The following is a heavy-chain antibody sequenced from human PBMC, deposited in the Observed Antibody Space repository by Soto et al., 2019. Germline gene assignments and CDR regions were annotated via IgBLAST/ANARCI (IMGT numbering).Heavy chain of an antibody. CDR1: GYTFTSYA. CDR3: ARAYGVVVPAAMYY. J-gene: IGHJ4*02. V-gene: IGHV1-3*01. CDR2: INAGNGNT. Sequence: QVQLVQSGAEVKKPGASVKVSCKASGYTFTSYAMHWVRQAPGQRLEWMGWINAGNGNTKYSQKFQGRVTITRDTPASTAYMELSSLRSEDTAVYYCARAYGVVVPAAMYYWGQGTLVTVSS. D-gene: IGHD2-2*01.